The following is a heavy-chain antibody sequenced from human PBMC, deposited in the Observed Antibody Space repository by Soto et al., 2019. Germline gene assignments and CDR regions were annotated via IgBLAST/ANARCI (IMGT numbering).Heavy chain of an antibody. CDR2: INGDNGNT. V-gene: IGHV1-3*01. D-gene: IGHD5-12*01. CDR1: GYSFTSYV. J-gene: IGHJ4*02. Sequence: ASVKVSCKASGYSFTSYVMHWVRQAPGQRLEWMGWINGDNGNTKYSQKFQGRVTITRDTSASTAYMELSSLRSEDTAVYYCARGIVTTISNYWGQGTLVTVSS. CDR3: ARGIVTTISNY.